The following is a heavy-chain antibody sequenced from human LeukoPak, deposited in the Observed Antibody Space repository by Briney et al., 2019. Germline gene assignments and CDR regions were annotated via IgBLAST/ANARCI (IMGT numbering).Heavy chain of an antibody. V-gene: IGHV3-23*01. CDR2: ISGSGGST. CDR3: AKNYYDSSGVFVH. CDR1: GFTFSSYA. Sequence: GGSLRLSCAASGFTFSSYAMSWVRQAPGEGLECLTAISGSGGSTYYADSVKGRFTISRENSKNTLYLQMNSLRAEDTAVYYCAKNYYDSSGVFVHWGQGTLVTVSS. D-gene: IGHD3-22*01. J-gene: IGHJ1*01.